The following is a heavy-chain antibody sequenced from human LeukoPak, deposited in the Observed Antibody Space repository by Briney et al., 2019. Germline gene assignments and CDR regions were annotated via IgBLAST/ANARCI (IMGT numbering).Heavy chain of an antibody. CDR3: AKARELLHYYYYYGMDV. V-gene: IGHV3-30*18. CDR2: ISYDGSNK. CDR1: GFTFSSYG. Sequence: GGSLRLSCAASGFTFSSYGMHWVRQAPGKGLEWVAVISYDGSNKYYAESVKGRFTISRDNSKNTLYLQMNSLRAEDTAVYYCAKARELLHYYYYYGMDVWGQGTTVTVSS. J-gene: IGHJ6*02. D-gene: IGHD1-26*01.